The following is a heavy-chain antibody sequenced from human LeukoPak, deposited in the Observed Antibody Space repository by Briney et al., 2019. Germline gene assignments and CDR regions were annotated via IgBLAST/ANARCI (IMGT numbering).Heavy chain of an antibody. CDR3: ATTDYDDYDY. J-gene: IGHJ4*02. V-gene: IGHV4-39*07. CDR1: GGSISRSTYY. D-gene: IGHD4-17*01. Sequence: SETLSLTCSVSGGSISRSTYYWGWIRQPPGKGLEWIGSIYYGGSTYYNPSLKSRITISVDTSKNQFSLKLSSVTAADTAVYYCATTDYDDYDYWGQGTLVTVSS. CDR2: IYYGGST.